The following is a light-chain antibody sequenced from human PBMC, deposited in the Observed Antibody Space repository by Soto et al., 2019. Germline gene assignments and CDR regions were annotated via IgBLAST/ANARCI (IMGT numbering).Light chain of an antibody. J-gene: IGLJ1*01. CDR3: CSYAGNSYV. V-gene: IGLV2-11*01. Sequence: QSVLTQPRSVSGSPGQSVTISCTGTSSDVGNYNYVTWYQQHPGKAPKFLIYDVSKRPSGVPDRFSGSKSGNTASLAISGLQAEDEADYYCCSYAGNSYVFGTGTKLTVL. CDR2: DVS. CDR1: SSDVGNYNY.